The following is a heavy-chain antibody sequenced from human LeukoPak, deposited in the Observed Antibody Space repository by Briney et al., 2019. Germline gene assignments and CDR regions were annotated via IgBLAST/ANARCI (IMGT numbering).Heavy chain of an antibody. CDR3: ASWPSDYYYYMDV. CDR2: IYTSGST. V-gene: IGHV4-4*09. J-gene: IGHJ6*03. Sequence: PSETLSLTCTVSGGSISSYYWSWIRQPPGKGLEWIGYIYTSGSTNYNPSLKSRVTISVDTSKNQFSLKLSSVTAADTAVYYCASWPSDYYYYMDVWGKGTTVTVS. D-gene: IGHD2-2*01. CDR1: GGSISSYY.